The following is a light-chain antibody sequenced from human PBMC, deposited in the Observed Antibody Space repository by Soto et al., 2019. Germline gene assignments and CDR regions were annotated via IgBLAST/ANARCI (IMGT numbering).Light chain of an antibody. Sequence: ELVLTQSPGTLSLSPGERATLSCRASQSVTSSYLAWYQQKPGQAPRLLIYGASSRATGIPDRFSGSGSGTDFTLDIGRLEPEDFAVYYCQQYGRSPWTFGQGTKVDIK. CDR3: QQYGRSPWT. CDR2: GAS. V-gene: IGKV3-20*01. J-gene: IGKJ1*01. CDR1: QSVTSSY.